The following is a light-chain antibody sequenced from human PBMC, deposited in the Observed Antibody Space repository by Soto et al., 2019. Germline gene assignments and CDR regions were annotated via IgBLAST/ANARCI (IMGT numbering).Light chain of an antibody. CDR3: QQYNTYSWT. CDR2: DAS. Sequence: DIAVSQSRSSLSASVGCRFTIYCRASQSLNRWLAWYQQKPGKAPKLLIYDASSLQSGVPSRFSGSGSGTEFALTISSLQPDDFATYYCQQYNTYSWTFGPGTKVDIK. V-gene: IGKV1-5*01. J-gene: IGKJ1*01. CDR1: QSLNRW.